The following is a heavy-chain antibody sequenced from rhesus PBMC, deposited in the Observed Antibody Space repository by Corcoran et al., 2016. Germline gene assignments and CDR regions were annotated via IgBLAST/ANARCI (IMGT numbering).Heavy chain of an antibody. Sequence: QVQLQESGPGLVKPSETLSLTCAVSGYSISSGYGWSWIRQPPGKGLEWIGYIGGSSGSTNYNPSLNSRVTISQDTSKNQFSLKLCSVTAADTAVYYCSRGSYGIFDYWGQGVLVTVSS. CDR3: SRGSYGIFDY. CDR1: GYSISSGYG. J-gene: IGHJ4*01. D-gene: IGHD4-4*01. CDR2: IGGSSGST. V-gene: IGHV4-127*01.